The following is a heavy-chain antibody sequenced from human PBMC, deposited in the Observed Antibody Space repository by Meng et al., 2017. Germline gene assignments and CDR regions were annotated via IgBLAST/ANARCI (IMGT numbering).Heavy chain of an antibody. CDR2: INPKSGDT. CDR3: ARDEDISAAGKLFGDY. V-gene: IGHV1-2*06. Sequence: VQLVQAGAEVKKPGASVKVSCKPSGYNFPDYYIHWVRRAPGQGLEWMGRINPKSGDTHYAQKFQARVTMTGDTSISTAYMGLSGLRSDDTAMYYCARDEDISAAGKLFGDYWGQGTLVTVSS. J-gene: IGHJ4*02. CDR1: GYNFPDYY. D-gene: IGHD6-25*01.